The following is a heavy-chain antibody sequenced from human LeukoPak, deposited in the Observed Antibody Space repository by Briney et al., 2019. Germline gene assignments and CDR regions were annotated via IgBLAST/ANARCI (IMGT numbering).Heavy chain of an antibody. J-gene: IGHJ1*01. CDR3: ARGSNNCSGGSCYSEEYFQH. V-gene: IGHV4-34*01. D-gene: IGHD2-15*01. Sequence: PSETLSLTCAVYGGSFSGYYWSWIRQPPGKGLEWIGEINHSGSTNYNPSLKSRVTIPVDTSKNQFSLKLSSVTAADTAVYYCARGSNNCSGGSCYSEEYFQHWGQGTLVTVSS. CDR2: INHSGST. CDR1: GGSFSGYY.